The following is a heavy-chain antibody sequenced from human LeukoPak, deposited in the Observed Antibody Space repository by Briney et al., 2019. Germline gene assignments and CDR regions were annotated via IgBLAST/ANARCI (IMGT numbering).Heavy chain of an antibody. CDR1: GFTFSSYW. V-gene: IGHV3-7*01. D-gene: IGHD6-6*01. CDR3: ARGGPEYSISSEGDAFDI. Sequence: GGSLRLTCAASGFTFSSYWMSWVRQAPGKGLEWVANIKQDGSEKYYVDSVKGRFTISRDNAKNSLYLQMNSLRAEDTAVYYCARGGPEYSISSEGDAFDIWGQGTMVTVSS. J-gene: IGHJ3*02. CDR2: IKQDGSEK.